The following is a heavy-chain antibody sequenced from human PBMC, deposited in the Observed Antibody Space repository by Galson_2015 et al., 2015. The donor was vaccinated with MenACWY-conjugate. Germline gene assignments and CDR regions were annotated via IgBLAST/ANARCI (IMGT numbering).Heavy chain of an antibody. J-gene: IGHJ4*02. CDR3: ARSTVSGIAPGAFDF. D-gene: IGHD1-14*01. CDR1: GYTFTSYC. Sequence: SVKVSCKASGYTFTSYCIHWVRQAPGQGLEWVGVIDPLHGTAKFPQTFQGRVTMTTDTSTSTVFMELRSLRSDDTALHYCARSTVSGIAPGAFDFWGQGTLVTVSS. V-gene: IGHV1-46*01. CDR2: IDPLHGTA.